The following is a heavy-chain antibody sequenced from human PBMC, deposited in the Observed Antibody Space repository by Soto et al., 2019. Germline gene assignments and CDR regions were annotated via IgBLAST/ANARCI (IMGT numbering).Heavy chain of an antibody. CDR3: AKDFSWNQGALYFDY. D-gene: IGHD1-1*01. Sequence: LRLSCAASGFTFSSYAMIWVRQAPVKGLEWVSAISGSGGSTYYADSVKGRFTISRDNSKNTLYLQMNSLRAEDTAVYYCAKDFSWNQGALYFDYWGQGTLVTVSS. CDR2: ISGSGGST. V-gene: IGHV3-23*01. CDR1: GFTFSSYA. J-gene: IGHJ4*02.